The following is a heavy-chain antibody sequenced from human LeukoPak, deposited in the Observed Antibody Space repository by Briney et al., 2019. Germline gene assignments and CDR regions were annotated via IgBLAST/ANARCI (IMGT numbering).Heavy chain of an antibody. Sequence: GGSLRLSCAASGFTFSSYWMNWVRQAPDKGLEWVANIKQDGSEKNYVDSVKGRFTISRDNAKNSLFLQMNSLRAEDTAVYYCAGGSGWLIDYWGQGALVTVSS. CDR1: GFTFSSYW. D-gene: IGHD3-3*01. CDR2: IKQDGSEK. J-gene: IGHJ4*02. CDR3: AGGSGWLIDY. V-gene: IGHV3-7*01.